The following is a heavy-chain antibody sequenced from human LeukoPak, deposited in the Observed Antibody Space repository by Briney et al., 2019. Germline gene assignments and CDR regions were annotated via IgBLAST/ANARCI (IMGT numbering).Heavy chain of an antibody. V-gene: IGHV1-18*01. CDR3: ARDHVVVVPAAMRHRFDP. D-gene: IGHD2-2*01. J-gene: IGHJ5*02. CDR1: GYTFTSYG. Sequence: ASVKVSCKASGYTFTSYGISWVRQAPGQGLEWMGWISAYNGNTNYAQKLQGRVTMTTDTSTSTAYMELRSLRSDDTAVYYCARDHVVVVPAAMRHRFDPWGQGTLVTVSS. CDR2: ISAYNGNT.